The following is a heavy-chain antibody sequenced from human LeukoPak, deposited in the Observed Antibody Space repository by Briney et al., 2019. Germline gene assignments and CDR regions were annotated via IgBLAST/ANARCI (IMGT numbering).Heavy chain of an antibody. CDR2: IYGGTGT. J-gene: IGHJ4*02. CDR1: GFTVSNYY. CDR3: ARDARSGNDFDY. Sequence: PGGSLRLSCAASGFTVSNYYMSWLRQAPGKGLEWVSVIYGGTGTYYADSVKCRFTISRDNSKNTVYLQLNSLRVEDTALYYCARDARSGNDFDYWGQGTLVTVSS. D-gene: IGHD1-26*01. V-gene: IGHV3-53*01.